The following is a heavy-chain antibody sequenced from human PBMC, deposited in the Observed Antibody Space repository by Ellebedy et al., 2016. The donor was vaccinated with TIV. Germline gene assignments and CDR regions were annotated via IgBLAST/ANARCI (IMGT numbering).Heavy chain of an antibody. V-gene: IGHV5-51*01. D-gene: IGHD2-15*01. J-gene: IGHJ4*02. Sequence: GESLKISCKGSGYSFTIYWIAWVRQMPGKGLEWMGIIYPGESDTKYSPSFQGQVTISADKSISTAYLQWSSLKASDTAMYYCARPISRSEGFDYWGQGTQVTVSS. CDR3: ARPISRSEGFDY. CDR1: GYSFTIYW. CDR2: IYPGESDT.